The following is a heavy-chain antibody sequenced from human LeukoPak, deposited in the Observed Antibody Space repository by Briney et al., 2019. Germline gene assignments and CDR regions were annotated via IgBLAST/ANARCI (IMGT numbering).Heavy chain of an antibody. CDR1: GLTFSTSD. CDR2: IGTAGDT. V-gene: IGHV3-13*01. J-gene: IGHJ4*02. CDR3: VRGAAGYDY. Sequence: GGSLRLSCVVSGLTFSTSDMSCVRQATGNGLEWISSIGTAGDTYYSPSVKGRFAISRENAESSLYLQMNGLRVGDTATYYCVRGAAGYDYWGQGTLVTVSS. D-gene: IGHD5-12*01.